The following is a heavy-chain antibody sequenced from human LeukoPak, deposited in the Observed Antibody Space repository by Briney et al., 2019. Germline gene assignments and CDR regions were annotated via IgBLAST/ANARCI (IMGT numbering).Heavy chain of an antibody. V-gene: IGHV3-21*01. CDR3: ARDRLGILGATYAFDY. CDR1: GFTFSSYS. Sequence: PGGSLRLSCAASGFTFSSYSMNWVRQAPGKGLEWVSSISSSSTDIYYADSVKGRFTISRDNAKNSLYLQMNSLRAEDTAIYYCARDRLGILGATYAFDYWGQGTLVTVSS. CDR2: ISSSSTDI. J-gene: IGHJ4*02. D-gene: IGHD1-26*01.